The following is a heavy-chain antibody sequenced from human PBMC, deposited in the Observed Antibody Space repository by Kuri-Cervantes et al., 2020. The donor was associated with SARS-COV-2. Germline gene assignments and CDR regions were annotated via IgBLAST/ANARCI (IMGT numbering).Heavy chain of an antibody. J-gene: IGHJ3*02. D-gene: IGHD2-2*01. Sequence: GGSLRLSCAASGFTFSSYSMNWVRQAPGKGLEWVAFIRYDGSNKYYADSVKGRFTISRDDSKNTLYLQMNSLKTEDTAVYYCTFPKDCSSTSCYGDDAFDIWGQGTMVTVSS. CDR1: GFTFSSYS. CDR2: IRYDGSNK. V-gene: IGHV3-30*02. CDR3: TFPKDCSSTSCYGDDAFDI.